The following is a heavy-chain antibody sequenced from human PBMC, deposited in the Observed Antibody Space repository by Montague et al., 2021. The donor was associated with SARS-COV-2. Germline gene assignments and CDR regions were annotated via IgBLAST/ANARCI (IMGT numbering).Heavy chain of an antibody. CDR3: TREGYQVLWSDYYYYGMDV. CDR2: INHSGST. CDR1: GGSFSGYY. Sequence: SETLSLTCAVYGGSFSGYYWSWIRQPPGKGLEWIGEINHSGSTNYNPSLKSRVTISVDPPKNQFSLKLSSVTAADTAVYYCTREGYQVLWSDYYYYGMDVWGQGTTVTVSS. V-gene: IGHV4-34*01. D-gene: IGHD2-2*01. J-gene: IGHJ6*02.